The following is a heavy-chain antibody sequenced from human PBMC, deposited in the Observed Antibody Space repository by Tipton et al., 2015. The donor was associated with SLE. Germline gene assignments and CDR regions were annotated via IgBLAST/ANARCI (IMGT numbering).Heavy chain of an antibody. V-gene: IGHV4-4*07. CDR2: IYTSGST. Sequence: TLSLTCTVSGGSIRNYYWRWIRQPAGKGLEWIGRIYTSGSTNYNPSLTRGVTMSVDTYTNQFSLKLSSVTAADTAVYYCARDHPVAGPFDYWGQGTLVTASA. CDR3: ARDHPVAGPFDY. D-gene: IGHD6-19*01. CDR1: GGSIRNYY. J-gene: IGHJ4*02.